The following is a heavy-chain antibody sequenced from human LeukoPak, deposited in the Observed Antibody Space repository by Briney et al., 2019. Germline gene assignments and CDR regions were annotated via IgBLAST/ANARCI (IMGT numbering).Heavy chain of an antibody. J-gene: IGHJ6*02. CDR2: TYYRSKWYY. Sequence: SQTLSLTCAISGDSVSSISVAWNWIRQSPSRGLEWLGRTYYRSKWYYEYAVSVKSRINISPNTSKNQFSLQLTSVTPEDTAVYYCSLARSEYHYGMDVWGQGTTVTVSS. CDR3: SLARSEYHYGMDV. CDR1: GDSVSSISVA. V-gene: IGHV6-1*01.